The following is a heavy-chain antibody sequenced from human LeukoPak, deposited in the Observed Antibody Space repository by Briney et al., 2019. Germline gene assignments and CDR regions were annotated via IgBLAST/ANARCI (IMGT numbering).Heavy chain of an antibody. CDR1: GFTFSTYA. J-gene: IGHJ4*02. Sequence: GGSLRLSCAASGFTFSTYAMSWVRQTPGKGLEWVSAISGDNPGTYHANSVKGRFTISRDNSKNTLHLQMSCLRAEDTARYYCAKAPVGHCSGAFCYHFDSWGQGTLVTVSS. CDR3: AKAPVGHCSGAFCYHFDS. CDR2: ISGDNPGT. V-gene: IGHV3-23*01. D-gene: IGHD2-15*01.